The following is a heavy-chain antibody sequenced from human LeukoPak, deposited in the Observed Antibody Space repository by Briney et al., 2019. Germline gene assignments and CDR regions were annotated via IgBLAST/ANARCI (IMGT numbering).Heavy chain of an antibody. V-gene: IGHV1-69*04. CDR1: GGTFSSYA. J-gene: IGHJ4*02. CDR3: ARDSIVVVTALYKTLDY. D-gene: IGHD2-21*02. Sequence: SVKVSCKASGGTFSSYAISWVRQAPGQGLEWMGRIIPILGIANYAQKFQGRVTITADKSTSTAYMELSSLRSEDTAVYYCARDSIVVVTALYKTLDYWGQGTLVTVSS. CDR2: IIPILGIA.